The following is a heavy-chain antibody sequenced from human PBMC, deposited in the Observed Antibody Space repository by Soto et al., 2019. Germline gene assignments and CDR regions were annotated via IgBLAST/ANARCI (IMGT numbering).Heavy chain of an antibody. V-gene: IGHV4-30-2*01. D-gene: IGHD3-22*01. CDR1: GGSISSGGYS. CDR3: ARQNYDSSGYYYADY. J-gene: IGHJ4*02. CDR2: IYHSGST. Sequence: SETLSLTCAVSGGSISSGGYSWSWIRQPPGKGLEWIGYIYHSGSTYYNPSLKNQVTISVDRSKNQFSLKLSSVTAADTAVYYCARQNYDSSGYYYADYWGQGTLVTVSS.